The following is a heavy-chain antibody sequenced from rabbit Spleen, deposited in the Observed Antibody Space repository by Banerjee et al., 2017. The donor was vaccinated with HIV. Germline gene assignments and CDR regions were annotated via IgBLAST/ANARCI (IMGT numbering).Heavy chain of an antibody. J-gene: IGHJ4*01. CDR2: IDPVFGST. D-gene: IGHD7-1*01. CDR3: ARIPRFYTHGYRGYTYAAVFNL. V-gene: IGHV1S47*01. CDR1: GFSFSNKA. Sequence: QEQLVESGGGLVKPEGSLKLSCTASGFSFSNKAVMCWVRQAPGKGLEWIGYIDPVFGSTYYASWVNGRFTISSHNAQNTLYLQLNSLTAADTATYFCARIPRFYTHGYRGYTYAAVFNLWGPGTLVPS.